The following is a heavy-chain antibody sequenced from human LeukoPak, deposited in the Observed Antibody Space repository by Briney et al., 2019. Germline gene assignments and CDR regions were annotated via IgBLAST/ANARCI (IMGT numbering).Heavy chain of an antibody. Sequence: ASVKVSCNASGYTFSGYYMHWLRQAPGQGLEWMGWINPNGGVTNYAQKFQGRVTMTRDRSISTAYMELSRLRSDDTAVYYCARDGGDGYNFYYWGQGTLVTVSS. J-gene: IGHJ4*02. CDR2: INPNGGVT. CDR1: GYTFSGYY. V-gene: IGHV1-2*02. CDR3: ARDGGDGYNFYY. D-gene: IGHD5-24*01.